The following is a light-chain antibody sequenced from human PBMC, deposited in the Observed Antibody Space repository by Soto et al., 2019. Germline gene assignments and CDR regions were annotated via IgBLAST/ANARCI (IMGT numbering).Light chain of an antibody. V-gene: IGLV2-14*01. Sequence: QSVLTQPASVSGSPGQSITVSCTGTSSDVGGYNYVSWYQQHPGKAPKLMIYEVSNRPSGVSNRFSGSKSGHTASLTISGLQAEDEADYYCSSYTSSSTYVFXTGTKVTVL. CDR1: SSDVGGYNY. J-gene: IGLJ1*01. CDR2: EVS. CDR3: SSYTSSSTYV.